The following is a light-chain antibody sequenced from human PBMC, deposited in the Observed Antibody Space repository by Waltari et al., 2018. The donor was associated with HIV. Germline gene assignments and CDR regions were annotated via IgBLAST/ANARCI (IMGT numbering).Light chain of an antibody. CDR1: SSDVGNYNY. CDR2: DVK. Sequence: QSALTQPASVSGSPGQSITISCTGTSSDVGNYNYVSWFQHHPDTAPNRIIFDVKKRPSGISSRFSCSKAGKTASLIISGLQPEDEADYFCTSYTSGATWVFGGGTRVTVL. CDR3: TSYTSGATWV. V-gene: IGLV2-14*02. J-gene: IGLJ3*02.